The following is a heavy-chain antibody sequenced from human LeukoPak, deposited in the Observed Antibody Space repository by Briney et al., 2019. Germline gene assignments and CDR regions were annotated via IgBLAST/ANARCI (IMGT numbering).Heavy chain of an antibody. CDR2: IYTSGST. V-gene: IGHV4-4*07. J-gene: IGHJ6*03. Sequence: PSETLSLTCTVSGGSISSYYWSWIWQPAGKGLEWIGRIYTSGSTNYNPSLKSRVTMSVDTSKNQFSLKLSSVTAADTAVYYCARDVEDHGSGPNYYYMDVWGKGTTVTISS. CDR1: GGSISSYY. CDR3: ARDVEDHGSGPNYYYMDV. D-gene: IGHD3-10*01.